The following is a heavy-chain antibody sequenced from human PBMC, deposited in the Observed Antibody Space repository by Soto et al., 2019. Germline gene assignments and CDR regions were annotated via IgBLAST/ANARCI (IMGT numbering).Heavy chain of an antibody. CDR3: ARDRSPWSGYSNNWFDP. CDR2: IIPILGIA. D-gene: IGHD3-3*01. Sequence: GASVKVSCKASGGTFSSYTISWVRQAPGQGLEWMGRIIPILGIANYAQKFQGRVTITADKSTSTAYMELSSLRSEDTAVYFFARDRSPWSGYSNNWFDPWGQGTLVTVSS. J-gene: IGHJ5*02. CDR1: GGTFSSYT. V-gene: IGHV1-69*04.